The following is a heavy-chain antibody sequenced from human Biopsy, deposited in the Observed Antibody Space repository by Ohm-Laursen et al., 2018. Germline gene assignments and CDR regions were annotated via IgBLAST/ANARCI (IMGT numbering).Heavy chain of an antibody. CDR1: GFTFSNYA. CDR2: IGSDARST. J-gene: IGHJ4*02. CDR3: ARAGPYYSDF. V-gene: IGHV3-23*01. Sequence: GSLRLSCTASGFTFSNYAMGWAPQAPGKGLASFSSIGSDARSTLYADSVQGRFTISRDNSKNTLYLQIDNLRAEDTALYYCARAGPYYSDFWGQGTLVTVSS.